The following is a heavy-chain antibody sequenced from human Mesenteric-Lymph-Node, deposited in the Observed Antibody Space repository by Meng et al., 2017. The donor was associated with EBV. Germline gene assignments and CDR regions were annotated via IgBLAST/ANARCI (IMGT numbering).Heavy chain of an antibody. D-gene: IGHD6-13*01. Sequence: HRPQRGAGLLKPSESPSLTGAVYGGTFSGYHWSWIRQPPGKGLEWIGEINHSGSTNYNPSLKSRVTISVDTSKNQFSLKLSSVTAADTAVYYCARKEQQLVHYFDYWGQGTLVTVSS. CDR3: ARKEQQLVHYFDY. CDR1: GGTFSGYH. V-gene: IGHV4-34*01. CDR2: INHSGST. J-gene: IGHJ4*02.